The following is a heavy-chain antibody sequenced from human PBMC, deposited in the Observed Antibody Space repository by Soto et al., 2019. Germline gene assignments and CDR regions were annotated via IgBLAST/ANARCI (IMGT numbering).Heavy chain of an antibody. D-gene: IGHD2-8*02. CDR2: INTDGSST. J-gene: IGHJ4*02. CDR3: AKRELNSTGFLY. CDR1: GFSFTSYW. Sequence: EVQLVESGGGLVQPGGSLRLSCATSGFSFTSYWMHWVRQTPGKGLEWVSRINTDGSSTSYADSVTGRFTISRDNAKNTLYLQMNSLRAEDTALYFCAKRELNSTGFLYWGQGTLVSFSS. V-gene: IGHV3-74*01.